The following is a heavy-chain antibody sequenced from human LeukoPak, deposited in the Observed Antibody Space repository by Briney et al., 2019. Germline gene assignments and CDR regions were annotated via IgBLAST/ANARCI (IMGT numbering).Heavy chain of an antibody. D-gene: IGHD4-17*01. CDR3: ARVPYDYGDQNWFDP. Sequence: GGSLRLSCATSGFTFVDYGLSWVRQAPGKGLEWLSAINWNGGITEYADSVKGRFTISRDNAKNSLYLQMKSLRAEDTAVYYCARVPYDYGDQNWFDPWGQGTLVTVSS. V-gene: IGHV3-20*04. CDR2: INWNGGIT. J-gene: IGHJ5*02. CDR1: GFTFVDYG.